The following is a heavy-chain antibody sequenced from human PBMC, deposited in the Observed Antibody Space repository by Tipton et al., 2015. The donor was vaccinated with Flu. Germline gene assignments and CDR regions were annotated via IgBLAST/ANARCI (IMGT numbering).Heavy chain of an antibody. CDR3: ARHSGSWSSPLDY. CDR1: GLTFSHYW. D-gene: IGHD3-10*01. V-gene: IGHV3-7*01. J-gene: IGHJ4*02. Sequence: SLRLSCAASGLTFSHYWMSWVRQAPGKGLEWVANITQDGSEKYYVDSVKGRFTMSRDNSKNSLYLQMNSLRVEDTAVYYCARHSGSWSSPLDYWGQGTLVTV. CDR2: ITQDGSEK.